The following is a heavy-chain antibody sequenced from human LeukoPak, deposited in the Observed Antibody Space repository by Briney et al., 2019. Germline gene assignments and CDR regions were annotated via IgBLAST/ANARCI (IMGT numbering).Heavy chain of an antibody. CDR1: GGSVSSGSYY. J-gene: IGHJ4*02. CDR2: IYYSGST. CDR3: ARTQEDTAMALSYYFDY. Sequence: KTSETLSLTCTVSGGSVSSGSYYWSWIRQPPGKGLEWIGYIYYSGSTNYNPSLKSRVTISVDTSKNQFSLKLSSVTAADTAVYYRARTQEDTAMALSYYFDYWGQGTLVTVSS. D-gene: IGHD5-18*01. V-gene: IGHV4-61*01.